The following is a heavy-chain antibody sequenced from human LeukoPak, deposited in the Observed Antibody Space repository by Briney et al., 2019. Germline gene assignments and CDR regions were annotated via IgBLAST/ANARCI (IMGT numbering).Heavy chain of an antibody. Sequence: HSETLSLTCAVYGGSFSGYYWSWIRQPPGKGLEWIGEINHSGSTNYNPSLKSRVTISVDTSKNQFSLKLSSVTAADTAVYYCASWGSSGWYMWFDPWGQGTLVTVSS. J-gene: IGHJ5*02. CDR3: ASWGSSGWYMWFDP. CDR1: GGSFSGYY. CDR2: INHSGST. D-gene: IGHD6-19*01. V-gene: IGHV4-34*01.